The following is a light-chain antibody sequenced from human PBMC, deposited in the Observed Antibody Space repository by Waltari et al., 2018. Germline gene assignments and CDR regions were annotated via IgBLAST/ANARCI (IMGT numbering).Light chain of an antibody. J-gene: IGLJ3*02. CDR3: QAWDSSLA. Sequence: SYELTQPPSVSVSPGQTASITCSGDKLGDKYACWYQQKPGQSPGLVSYQDSKRPSGIPERFSGSNSGNTATLTISGTQAMDEADYYCQAWDSSLAFGGGTKLTVL. CDR2: QDS. CDR1: KLGDKY. V-gene: IGLV3-1*01.